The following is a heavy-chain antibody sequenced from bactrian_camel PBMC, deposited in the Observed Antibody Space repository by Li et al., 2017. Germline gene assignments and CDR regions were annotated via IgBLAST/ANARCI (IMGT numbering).Heavy chain of an antibody. V-gene: IGHV3S53*01. Sequence: HVQLVESGGGSVQTGGSLRLSCFASAYTYQMAWFRQAPGKDREGVAHIDSDGLTTYADSVKGRFTISIDKNTVHLRMNSLKPDDTAMYYCAARACGGLTLFAGLYDYWGKGTQVTVS. J-gene: IGHJ4*01. CDR3: AARACGGLTLFAGLYDY. CDR1: AYTYQ. D-gene: IGHD1*01. CDR2: IDSDGLT.